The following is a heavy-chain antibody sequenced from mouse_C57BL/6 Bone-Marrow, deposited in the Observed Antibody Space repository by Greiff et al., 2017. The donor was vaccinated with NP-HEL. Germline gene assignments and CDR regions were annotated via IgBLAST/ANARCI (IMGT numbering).Heavy chain of an antibody. CDR2: IYPGDGDT. D-gene: IGHD1-1*01. CDR3: ARREVITTVLANSPYYFGY. CDR1: GYAFSSSW. J-gene: IGHJ2*01. V-gene: IGHV1-82*01. Sequence: QVQLQQSGPELVKPGASVKISCKASGYAFSSSWMNWVKQRPGKGLEWIGRIYPGDGDTNYNGKFKGKATLTADKSSSTAYMQLSSLTSEDSAVYFCARREVITTVLANSPYYFGYRGKGTTLTVYS.